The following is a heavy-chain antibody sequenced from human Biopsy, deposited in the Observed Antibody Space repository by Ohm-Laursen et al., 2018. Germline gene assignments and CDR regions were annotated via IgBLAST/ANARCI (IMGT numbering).Heavy chain of an antibody. CDR2: INHSGRT. J-gene: IGHJ6*02. CDR3: VRGVDYYDPYHYYALDV. D-gene: IGHD3-22*01. CDR1: GESFNGYY. V-gene: IGHV4-34*01. Sequence: GTLSLTCAVYGESFNGYYWSWIRQTPGKGLEWIGEINHSGRTNYNPSLKSRVTISVDTSKNHFSLKVRSVTAADTAVYYCVRGVDYYDPYHYYALDVWGQGTTVTVSS.